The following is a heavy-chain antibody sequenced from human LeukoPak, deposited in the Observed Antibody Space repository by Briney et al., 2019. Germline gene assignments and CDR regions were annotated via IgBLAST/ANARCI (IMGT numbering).Heavy chain of an antibody. CDR2: IIPILGIA. CDR1: GYAFTNYA. V-gene: IGHV1-69*04. D-gene: IGHD3-16*01. Sequence: ASVKVSCTTSGYAFTNYAITWVRQAPGQGLEWMGRIIPILGIANYAQKFQGRVTITADKSTSTAYMELSSLRSEDTAVYYCASYVGSVDYWGQGTLVTVSS. J-gene: IGHJ4*02. CDR3: ASYVGSVDY.